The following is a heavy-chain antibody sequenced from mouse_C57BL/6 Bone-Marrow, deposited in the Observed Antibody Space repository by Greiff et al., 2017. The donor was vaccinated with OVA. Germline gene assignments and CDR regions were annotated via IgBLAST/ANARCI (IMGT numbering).Heavy chain of an antibody. J-gene: IGHJ4*01. Sequence: EVQRVESGGGLVQPGGSLKLSCAASGFTFSDYYMYWVRQTPEKRLEWVAYISNGGGSTYYPDSVKGRFTISRDNAKNTLYLQMSSLRSEDTALYYCARKAFYYYAMDYWGQGTSVTVSS. D-gene: IGHD3-2*02. V-gene: IGHV5-12*03. CDR3: ARKAFYYYAMDY. CDR1: GFTFSDYY. CDR2: ISNGGGST.